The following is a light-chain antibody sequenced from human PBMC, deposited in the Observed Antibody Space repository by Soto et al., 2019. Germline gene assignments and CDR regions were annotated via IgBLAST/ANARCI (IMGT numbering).Light chain of an antibody. Sequence: EIVITQSPATLSVSPGERATLSCRASQSVSSSYLAWYQQKPGQAPRRLIFGASSRATGIPDRFSGSGSGTDFTLTISRLEPEDFAVYYCQQYGSSPSTFGQGTKVDIK. CDR1: QSVSSSY. CDR3: QQYGSSPST. J-gene: IGKJ1*01. V-gene: IGKV3-20*01. CDR2: GAS.